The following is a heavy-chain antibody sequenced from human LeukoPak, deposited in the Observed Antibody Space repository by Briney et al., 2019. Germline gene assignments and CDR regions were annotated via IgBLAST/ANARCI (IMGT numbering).Heavy chain of an antibody. D-gene: IGHD6-19*01. CDR2: IQPGDSDT. J-gene: IGHJ4*02. Sequence: GESLKISCKGSGYRFSSYWIGWVRQMPGQGLEWMGIIQPGDSDTRYSPSFQGQVTISVDKSISTAYLQWSSLKASDTAMYYCARHAKEWLADYWGQGTLVTVSS. CDR1: GYRFSSYW. V-gene: IGHV5-51*01. CDR3: ARHAKEWLADY.